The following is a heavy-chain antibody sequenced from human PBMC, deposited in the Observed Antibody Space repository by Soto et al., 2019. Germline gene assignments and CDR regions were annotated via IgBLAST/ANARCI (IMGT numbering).Heavy chain of an antibody. CDR3: VRHLGYDSSGYYRNWFDP. CDR2: IYYSGST. D-gene: IGHD3-22*01. CDR1: GGSISSYY. Sequence: PSETLSLTCTVSGGSISSYYWSWIRQPPGKGLEWNRYIYYSGSTNYNPSLKSRITITVDTSKNQFSLKLSSVTAADTTAYYYVRHLGYDSSGYYRNWFDPWGQGTLVTVSS. J-gene: IGHJ5*02. V-gene: IGHV4-59*08.